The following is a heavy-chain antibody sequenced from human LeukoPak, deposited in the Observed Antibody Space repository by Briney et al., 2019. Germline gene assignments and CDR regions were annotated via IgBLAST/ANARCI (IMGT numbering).Heavy chain of an antibody. CDR1: GFTFSNYA. CDR2: ISATGEST. D-gene: IGHD1-7*01. Sequence: GGSLRLSCAASGFTFSNYAMSWVRQAPGQGLEWVSGISATGESTYYADSVKGWFSISRDNSENTLYLQMNSLRADDTAEYYCAKVQMGGNYQFDYWGQGALVTVSS. CDR3: AKVQMGGNYQFDY. J-gene: IGHJ4*02. V-gene: IGHV3-23*01.